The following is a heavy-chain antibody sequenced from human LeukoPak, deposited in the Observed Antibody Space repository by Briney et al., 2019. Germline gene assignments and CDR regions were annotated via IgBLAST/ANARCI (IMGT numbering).Heavy chain of an antibody. V-gene: IGHV4-39*07. CDR3: ARGGGYSYGYPFVY. J-gene: IGHJ4*02. Sequence: PETLSLTCTVSGGSISSSSYYWGWIRQPPGKGLEWIGSIYYSGSTYYNPSLKSRVTISVDTSKNQFSLKLSSVTAADTAVYYCARGGGYSYGYPFVYWGQGTLVTVSS. CDR1: GGSISSSSYY. D-gene: IGHD5-18*01. CDR2: IYYSGST.